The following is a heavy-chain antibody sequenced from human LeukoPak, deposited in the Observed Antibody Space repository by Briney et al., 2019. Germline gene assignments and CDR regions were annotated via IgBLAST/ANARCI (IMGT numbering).Heavy chain of an antibody. CDR1: GGSFSGYY. CDR3: ARDLDWLNYYFDY. CDR2: IYHSGST. V-gene: IGHV4-38-2*02. D-gene: IGHD3-9*01. J-gene: IGHJ4*02. Sequence: SETLSLTCAVYGGSFSGYYWGWIRQPPGKGLEWIGTIYHSGSTYYNPSLKSRVTISVDTSKNQFSLKLSSVTAADTAVYYCARDLDWLNYYFDYWGQGTLVTVSS.